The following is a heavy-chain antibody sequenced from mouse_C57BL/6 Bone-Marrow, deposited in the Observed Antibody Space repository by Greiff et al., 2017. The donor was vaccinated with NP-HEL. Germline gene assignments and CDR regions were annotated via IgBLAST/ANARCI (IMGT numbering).Heavy chain of an antibody. CDR1: GYTFTDYY. J-gene: IGHJ2*01. CDR3: AGYAEAFDY. CDR2: INPNNGGT. D-gene: IGHD1-2*01. V-gene: IGHV1-26*01. Sequence: EVQLQQSGPELVKPGASVKISCKASGYTFTDYYMNWVKQSHGKSLERIGDINPNNGGTSYNQKFKGKATLTVDKSSSTAYMELRSLTSEDSAVYYCAGYAEAFDYWGQGTTLTVSS.